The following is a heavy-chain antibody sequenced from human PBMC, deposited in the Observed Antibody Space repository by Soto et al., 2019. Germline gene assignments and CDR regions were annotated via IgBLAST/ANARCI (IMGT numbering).Heavy chain of an antibody. CDR3: ARVAGSRTTVTPRGYYYYMDV. Sequence: AASVKVSCKASGYTFTSYDINWVRQATGQGLEWMGWMNPNSGNTGYAQKFQGRVTMTRNTSISTAYMELSSLRSEDTAVYYCARVAGSRTTVTPRGYYYYMDVWGKGTTVTVSS. V-gene: IGHV1-8*01. J-gene: IGHJ6*03. CDR1: GYTFTSYD. CDR2: MNPNSGNT. D-gene: IGHD4-17*01.